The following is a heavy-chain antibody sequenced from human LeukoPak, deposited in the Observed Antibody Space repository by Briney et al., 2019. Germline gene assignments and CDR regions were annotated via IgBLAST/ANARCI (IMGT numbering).Heavy chain of an antibody. V-gene: IGHV7-4-1*02. D-gene: IGHD2-8*01. J-gene: IGHJ5*02. Sequence: ASVKVSCKTSGYSLTSYTINWVRQAPGQGLEWMGWINTKTGNPTYAQGFTGRCVFSLDTSVDTAYLQISSLKAEDTAVYYCVRAVYGQNWLDAWGQGTLVTVSS. CDR3: VRAVYGQNWLDA. CDR1: GYSLTSYT. CDR2: INTKTGNP.